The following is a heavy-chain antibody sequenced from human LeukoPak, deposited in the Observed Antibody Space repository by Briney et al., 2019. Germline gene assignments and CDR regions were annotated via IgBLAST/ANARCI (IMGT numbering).Heavy chain of an antibody. D-gene: IGHD6-19*01. CDR2: ISSSSRTI. J-gene: IGHJ4*02. V-gene: IGHV3-48*02. CDR1: GFTFSSYS. Sequence: GGSLRLSCAASGFTFSSYSMNWVRQAPGKWLEWVSYISSSSRTIYYAASVKGRFTISRDNAKNTLYLQMNSLRDEDTAVYYCARDLPPGSSGWYLGYWGQGTLVTVSS. CDR3: ARDLPPGSSGWYLGY.